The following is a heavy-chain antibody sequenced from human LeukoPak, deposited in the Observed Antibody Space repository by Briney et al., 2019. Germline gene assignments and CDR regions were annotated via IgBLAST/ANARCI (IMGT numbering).Heavy chain of an antibody. CDR1: GVSISSSSYY. Sequence: PSETLSLTCTVSGVSISSSSYYWGWIRQPPGKGLEWIGSIYYSGSTYYNPSLKSRVTISVDTSKNQFSLKLSSVTAADTAVYYCARDYYYDSSVDAFDIWGQGTMVTVSS. V-gene: IGHV4-39*07. D-gene: IGHD3-22*01. CDR2: IYYSGST. CDR3: ARDYYYDSSVDAFDI. J-gene: IGHJ3*02.